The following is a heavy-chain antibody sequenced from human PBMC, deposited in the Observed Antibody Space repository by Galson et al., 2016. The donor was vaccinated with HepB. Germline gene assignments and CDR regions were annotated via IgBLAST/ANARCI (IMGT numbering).Heavy chain of an antibody. V-gene: IGHV3-33*01. D-gene: IGHD1-1*01. CDR2: IWYDGSNK. CDR3: ARETHLGTAPGYYGMDV. CDR1: GFTLSGYG. Sequence: SLRLSCAASGFTLSGYGMHWVRQAPGKGLEWVAVIWYDGSNKHYADSVKGRLTISRDNSKNTLYLHMISLRVEDAALYYCARETHLGTAPGYYGMDVWGQGTTVTVSS. J-gene: IGHJ6*02.